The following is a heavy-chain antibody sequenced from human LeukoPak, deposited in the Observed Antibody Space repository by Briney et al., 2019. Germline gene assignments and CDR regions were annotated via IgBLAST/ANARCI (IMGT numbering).Heavy chain of an antibody. CDR3: ARLKFYDSTGHSPSYYMDV. Sequence: SETLSLTCTVSGGSIISNCWSWIRQSAGTGLEWIGRIYGSGITDYNPSLKSRVTMSLDTSRKQFSLRLTSVTAADTAVYYCARLKFYDSTGHSPSYYMDVSGKGTTVSVFS. CDR1: GGSIISNC. V-gene: IGHV4-4*07. D-gene: IGHD3-22*01. CDR2: IYGSGIT. J-gene: IGHJ6*03.